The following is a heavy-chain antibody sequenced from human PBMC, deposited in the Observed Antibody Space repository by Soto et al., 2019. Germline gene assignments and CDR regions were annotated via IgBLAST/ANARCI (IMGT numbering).Heavy chain of an antibody. CDR3: ARIDCTGNNCNPYYHYGMDV. V-gene: IGHV3-33*01. CDR2: IWYDGSIK. CDR1: GVTFNTYG. J-gene: IGHJ6*02. Sequence: AGSLRLCSAASGVTFNTYGMHWVRQIPGKGLQWVAIIWYDGSIKYYADSVKGRFTISRDNSRNTLYVQMNSLRDEDTAVYYCARIDCTGNNCNPYYHYGMDVWGQGTTVTVSS. D-gene: IGHD2-8*02.